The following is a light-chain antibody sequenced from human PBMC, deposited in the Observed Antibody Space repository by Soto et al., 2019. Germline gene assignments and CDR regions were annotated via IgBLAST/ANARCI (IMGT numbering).Light chain of an antibody. V-gene: IGLV2-8*01. CDR3: SSRIGGTSVV. CDR1: SSDLGDFYY. J-gene: IGLJ2*01. CDR2: EVT. Sequence: QLVLTQPPSASGSPGQSVTISCTGTSSDLGDFYYVSWYQQHPGQVPKLMIYEVTKRPSGVPDRFSGSKSGNTASLTVSGLQAEDEADYYCSSRIGGTSVVFGGGTKLTVL.